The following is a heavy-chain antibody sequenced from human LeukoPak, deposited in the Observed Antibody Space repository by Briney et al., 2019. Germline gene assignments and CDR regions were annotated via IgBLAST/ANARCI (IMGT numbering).Heavy chain of an antibody. Sequence: SVKVSCKASGFTFTGSAMQWVRQARGQRLEWIGWIVVGSGNTNYAQKFQERVTITRDMSTSTAYMELSSLRSEDTAVYYCAAVHSSSSYYFDYWGQGTLVTVSS. V-gene: IGHV1-58*02. CDR3: AAVHSSSSYYFDY. CDR1: GFTFTGSA. D-gene: IGHD6-13*01. J-gene: IGHJ4*02. CDR2: IVVGSGNT.